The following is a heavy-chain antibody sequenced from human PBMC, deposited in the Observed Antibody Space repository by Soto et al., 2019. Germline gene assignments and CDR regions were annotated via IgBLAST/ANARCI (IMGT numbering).Heavy chain of an antibody. CDR3: ARTSCVLVAGTFAGSFVF. V-gene: IGHV4-59*08. J-gene: IGHJ5*01. D-gene: IGHD2-15*01. CDR2: IYYSGST. Sequence: ETPSLTCTVSGGSISSYFWSWILQPPGKGLEWIGYIYYSGSTKYNPSLKSRVTISVDTSKNQLSLKLSSVTAADTAVYYFARTSCVLVAGTFAGSFVFWGPGTLVTVSS. CDR1: GGSISSYF.